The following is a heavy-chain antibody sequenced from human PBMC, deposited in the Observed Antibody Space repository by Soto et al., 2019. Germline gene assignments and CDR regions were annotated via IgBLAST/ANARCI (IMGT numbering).Heavy chain of an antibody. Sequence: SVKVSCKASGVTFSSYAISWVRQAPGQGLEWMGGIIPIFGTANYAQKFQGRVTITADESTSTAYMELSSLRSEDTAVYYCARVLTMVRGVIISSYYYYYGMDVWGQGTTVTVSS. D-gene: IGHD3-10*01. CDR2: IIPIFGTA. CDR3: ARVLTMVRGVIISSYYYYYGMDV. CDR1: GVTFSSYA. V-gene: IGHV1-69*13. J-gene: IGHJ6*02.